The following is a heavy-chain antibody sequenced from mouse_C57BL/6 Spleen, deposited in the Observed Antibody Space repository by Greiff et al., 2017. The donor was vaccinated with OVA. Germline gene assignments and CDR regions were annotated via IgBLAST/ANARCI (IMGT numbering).Heavy chain of an antibody. V-gene: IGHV1-55*01. CDR2: IYPGSGST. CDR1: GYTFTSYW. D-gene: IGHD1-1*01. J-gene: IGHJ2*01. CDR3: AREEGGSSYFDD. Sequence: QVQLQQSGAELVKPGASVKMSCKASGYTFTSYWITWVKQRPGQGLEWIGDIYPGSGSTNYNEKFKSKATLTVDTSSSTAYMQLSSLTSEDSAVYYCAREEGGSSYFDDWGQGTTLTVSS.